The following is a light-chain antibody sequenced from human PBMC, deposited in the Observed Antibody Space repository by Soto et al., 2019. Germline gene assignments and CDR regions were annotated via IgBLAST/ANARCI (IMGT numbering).Light chain of an antibody. CDR3: QQGSNWPLT. Sequence: EIVLTQSPRTPSLSPGERAALSCRASQRVSSYLAWYQQKPGQAPRLLIYGASNRATGIPARFSGTGSGTDFTLTISSLEPEDSAVYYCQQGSNWPLTFGGGTKVEIK. CDR1: QRVSSY. V-gene: IGKV3-11*01. J-gene: IGKJ4*01. CDR2: GAS.